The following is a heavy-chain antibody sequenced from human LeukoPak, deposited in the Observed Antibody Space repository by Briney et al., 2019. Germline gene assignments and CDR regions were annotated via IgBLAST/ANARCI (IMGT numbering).Heavy chain of an antibody. V-gene: IGHV3-30-3*02. CDR3: AKSQSRYCSGGSCCSYYFDY. Sequence: GGSLRLSCAASGFTFSSYAMHRVRQAPGKGLEWVAVISYDGSNKYYADSVKGRFTISRDNSKNTLYLQMNSLRAEDTAVYYCAKSQSRYCSGGSCCSYYFDYWGQGTLVTVSS. CDR2: ISYDGSNK. J-gene: IGHJ4*02. CDR1: GFTFSSYA. D-gene: IGHD2-15*01.